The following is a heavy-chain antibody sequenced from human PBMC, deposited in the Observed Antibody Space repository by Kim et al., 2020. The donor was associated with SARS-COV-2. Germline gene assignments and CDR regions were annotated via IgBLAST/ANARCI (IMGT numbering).Heavy chain of an antibody. J-gene: IGHJ4*02. Sequence: GGSLRLSCAASGFTFNSYGMSWVRQAPGKRLEWVSTISGSGGITYYADSVKGRFTISRDNSKNTLFLQMNSLRAEDTAIYYCANGLFMVRGGTDCWGQGTLVTVSS. CDR3: ANGLFMVRGGTDC. V-gene: IGHV3-23*01. D-gene: IGHD3-10*01. CDR2: ISGSGGIT. CDR1: GFTFNSYG.